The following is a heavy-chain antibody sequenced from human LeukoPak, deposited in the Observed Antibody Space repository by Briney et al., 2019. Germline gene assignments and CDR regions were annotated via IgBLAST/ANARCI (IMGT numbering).Heavy chain of an antibody. J-gene: IGHJ4*02. D-gene: IGHD6-19*01. CDR2: ISGSGDKT. CDR3: AKRSAYTTGWFFDL. Sequence: PGGSLKLSCAASGFSFSTYAMTWVRQAPGKGLEWVSSISGSGDKTYYAESVKGRFTISRDNSKNTLFLRMNSLRAEDTAIFYCAKRSAYTTGWFFDLWGQGILVTVSS. V-gene: IGHV3-23*01. CDR1: GFSFSTYA.